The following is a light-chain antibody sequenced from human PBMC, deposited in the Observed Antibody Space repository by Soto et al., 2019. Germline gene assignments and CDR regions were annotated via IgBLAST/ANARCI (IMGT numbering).Light chain of an antibody. CDR1: QSVSSY. CDR3: HHYGRSPIFT. V-gene: IGKV3-20*01. CDR2: DTS. J-gene: IGKJ3*01. Sequence: VLTQSPATLSLSPGARATLSCRASQSVSSYLAWYQQKPGQAPRLLIYDTSNRATGVPDRFTGSGSGTDFTLTISRLEPEDFAVFYCHHYGRSPIFTFGPGTKVDIK.